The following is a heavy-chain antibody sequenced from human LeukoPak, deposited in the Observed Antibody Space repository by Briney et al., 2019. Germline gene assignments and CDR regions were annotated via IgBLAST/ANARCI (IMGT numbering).Heavy chain of an antibody. CDR1: GYTFTSYY. CDR2: IKPSGGNT. D-gene: IGHD5-24*01. CDR3: ARVRDGYNDAYDI. Sequence: EASVKVSCKASGYTFTSYYMHWVRQAPGQGLEWMGIIKPSGGNTNYAQKFQGRVTMTRDTSTSTVYMELSSLKSEDTAVYYCARVRDGYNDAYDIWGQGTMVTVSS. J-gene: IGHJ3*02. V-gene: IGHV1-46*01.